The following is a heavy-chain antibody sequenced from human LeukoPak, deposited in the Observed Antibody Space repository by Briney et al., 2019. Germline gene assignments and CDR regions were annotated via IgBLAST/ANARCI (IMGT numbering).Heavy chain of an antibody. CDR3: AREASTTWPNWFDP. V-gene: IGHV1-18*01. Sequence: ASVKVSCKASGYTFTSYGISSVRQAPGQGLEWMGWISAYNGDTKYSQKLQGRVTMTTDTSTSTAYMDLRSLRSDDTAVYYCAREASTTWPNWFDPWGQGTLVTVSS. D-gene: IGHD1-14*01. CDR2: ISAYNGDT. J-gene: IGHJ5*02. CDR1: GYTFTSYG.